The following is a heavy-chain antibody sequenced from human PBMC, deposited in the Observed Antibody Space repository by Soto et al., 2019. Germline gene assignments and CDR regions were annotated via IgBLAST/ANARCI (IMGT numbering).Heavy chain of an antibody. J-gene: IGHJ6*03. V-gene: IGHV3-7*01. CDR2: IKQDGSER. CDR1: GFTFSSYL. Sequence: GSLRLFCSAPGFTFSSYLMSWVRQAPGKGLEWVANIKQDGSERYYVDSVKGRFTISRDNAKNSLYLQMNSLRAEDTAVYYCARVRNYYYYMDVWGKGTTVTVSS. CDR3: ARVRNYYYYMDV.